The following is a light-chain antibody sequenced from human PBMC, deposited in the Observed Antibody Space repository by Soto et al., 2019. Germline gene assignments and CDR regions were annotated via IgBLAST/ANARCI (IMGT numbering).Light chain of an antibody. Sequence: ETVLTQSPGTLSLSPGERATLSCRASQTIRSNYLAWYRQTPGQAPRLLIYGAPNRATGIADRFSGSGSGTDFTLIISRLEHEDFALYYCQQYGSSPWTFGQGTKVEIK. CDR2: GAP. J-gene: IGKJ1*01. V-gene: IGKV3-20*01. CDR3: QQYGSSPWT. CDR1: QTIRSNY.